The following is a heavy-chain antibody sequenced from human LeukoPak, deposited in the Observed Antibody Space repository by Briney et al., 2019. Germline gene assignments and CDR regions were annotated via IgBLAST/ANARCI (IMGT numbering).Heavy chain of an antibody. CDR2: ISGSGGST. D-gene: IGHD3-3*01. J-gene: IGHJ4*02. CDR1: GFTVSSNY. V-gene: IGHV3-23*01. Sequence: GGSLRLSCAASGFTVSSNYMNWVRQAPGKGLEWVSAISGSGGSTYYADSVKGRFTISRDNSKNTLYLQMNSLRAEDTAVYYCATNYDFDYWGQGTLVTVSS. CDR3: ATNYDFDY.